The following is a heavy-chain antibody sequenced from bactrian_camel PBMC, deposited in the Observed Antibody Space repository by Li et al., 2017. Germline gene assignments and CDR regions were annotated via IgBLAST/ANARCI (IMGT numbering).Heavy chain of an antibody. Sequence: DVQLVESGGESVQAGGSLRPSCEISLYIYSSYCMAWFRQVPGKEREHVAAVGETDGITYYADSVKGRFTISTDNAQNRVYLQMDSLQPEDTAMYYCASRGKADCNTAWVVGDFHYWGQGTQVTVS. CDR3: ASRGKADCNTAWVVGDFHY. CDR1: LYIYSSYC. J-gene: IGHJ6*01. D-gene: IGHD1*01. V-gene: IGHV3S59*01. CDR2: VGETDGIT.